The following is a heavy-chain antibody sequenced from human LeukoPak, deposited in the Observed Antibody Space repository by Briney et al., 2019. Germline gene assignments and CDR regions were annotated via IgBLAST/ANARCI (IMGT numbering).Heavy chain of an antibody. Sequence: SGPTLVNPTQTLTLTCTFSGFSLSTSGMCVSWIRQPPGKAREWRARIDWGDDKYYSTSLKTRLTISKDTSKNQVVLTMTNMDPVDTATYYCARVNSDDSSGYYPLYYMDVWGKGTTVTVSS. D-gene: IGHD3-22*01. CDR3: ARVNSDDSSGYYPLYYMDV. J-gene: IGHJ6*03. V-gene: IGHV2-70*11. CDR1: GFSLSTSGMC. CDR2: IDWGDDK.